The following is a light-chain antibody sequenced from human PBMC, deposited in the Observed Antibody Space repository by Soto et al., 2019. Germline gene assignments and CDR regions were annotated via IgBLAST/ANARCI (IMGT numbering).Light chain of an antibody. CDR2: GNS. CDR3: QSYDSSLSGSV. V-gene: IGLV1-40*01. Sequence: QLVLTQPPSVSGAPGQRVTISCTGSSSNIGAGYNVHWYQQLPGTAPKLLIYGNSNRPSGVPDRFSGSKSGTSASPAITGLQAEDEADYYCQSYDSSLSGSVFGGGTKLTV. CDR1: SSNIGAGYN. J-gene: IGLJ2*01.